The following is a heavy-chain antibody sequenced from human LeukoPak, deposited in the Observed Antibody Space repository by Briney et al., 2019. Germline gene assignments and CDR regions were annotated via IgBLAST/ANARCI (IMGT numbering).Heavy chain of an antibody. Sequence: GGSLRLSCAASGFTFSSYSMNWVRQAPGKGLEWVSAISGSGGSTYYADSVKGRFTISRDNSKNTLYLQMNSLRAEDTAVYYCAKGGRVTMVRGATYNWFDPWGQGTLVTVSS. D-gene: IGHD3-10*01. CDR2: ISGSGGST. V-gene: IGHV3-23*01. J-gene: IGHJ5*02. CDR3: AKGGRVTMVRGATYNWFDP. CDR1: GFTFSSYS.